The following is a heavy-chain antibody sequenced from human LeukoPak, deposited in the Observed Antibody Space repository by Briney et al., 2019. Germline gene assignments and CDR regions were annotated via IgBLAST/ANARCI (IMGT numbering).Heavy chain of an antibody. J-gene: IGHJ4*02. CDR2: ISSSSSYI. V-gene: IGHV3-21*01. CDR1: GFTFSSYS. D-gene: IGHD3/OR15-3a*01. CDR3: ARSRTGYYSGFDY. Sequence: GGYLRLSCAASGFTFSSYSMNWVRQAPGKGLEWVSSISSSSSYIYYADSVKGRFTISRDNAKNSLYLQMNSLRAEDTAVYYCARSRTGYYSGFDYWGQGTLVTVSS.